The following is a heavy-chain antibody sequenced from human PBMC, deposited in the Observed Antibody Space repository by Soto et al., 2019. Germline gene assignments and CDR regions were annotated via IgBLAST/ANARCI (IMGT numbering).Heavy chain of an antibody. D-gene: IGHD1-26*01. CDR1: GFTFSSYS. V-gene: IGHV3-21*01. CDR2: ISSSSSYI. J-gene: IGHJ6*03. Sequence: PGGSLRLSCAASGFTFSSYSMNWVRQAPGKGLEWVSSISSSSSYIYYADSVKGRFTISRDNAKNSLYLQMNSLRAEDTAVYYCARGGAAHSHMDVWGKGTTVTVSS. CDR3: ARGGAAHSHMDV.